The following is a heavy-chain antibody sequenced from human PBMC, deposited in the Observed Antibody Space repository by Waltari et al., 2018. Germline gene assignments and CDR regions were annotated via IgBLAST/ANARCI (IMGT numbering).Heavy chain of an antibody. Sequence: TFSSHAISWGRQAPGQGLEWMGGTIPIFGTANYAQKFQGRVTITTDESTSTAYMELSSLRSEDTAVYYCARSRGPFANEALFDYWGQGTLVTVSS. CDR1: TFSSHA. D-gene: IGHD3-10*01. CDR3: ARSRGPFANEALFDY. V-gene: IGHV1-69*05. CDR2: TIPIFGTA. J-gene: IGHJ4*02.